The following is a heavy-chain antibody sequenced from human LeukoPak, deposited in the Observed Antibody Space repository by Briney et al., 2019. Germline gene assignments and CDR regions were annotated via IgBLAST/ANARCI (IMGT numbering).Heavy chain of an antibody. Sequence: GGSLRLSCAASGSGFTFSDHYMDWVRQAPGKGLEWVAVISYDGSNKYYADSVKGRFTISRDNSKNTLYLQMNSLRAEDTAVYYCAKDSLSQIAAAGLGPFDYWGQGTLVTVSS. V-gene: IGHV3-30*18. CDR2: ISYDGSNK. CDR3: AKDSLSQIAAAGLGPFDY. J-gene: IGHJ4*02. D-gene: IGHD6-13*01. CDR1: GSGFTFSDHY.